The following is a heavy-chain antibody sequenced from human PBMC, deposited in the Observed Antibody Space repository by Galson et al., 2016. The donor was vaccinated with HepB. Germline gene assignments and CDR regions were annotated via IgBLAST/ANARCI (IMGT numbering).Heavy chain of an antibody. V-gene: IGHV3-23*01. CDR2: LVGRGDRT. CDR1: GFTFSNYA. Sequence: SLRLSCAASGFTFSNYAMSWVRQAPGKGLEWISGLVGRGDRTYNADSVKGRFTITRDNSKNTLYLQMNSLRVEDTAIYDCAKGRREIDQDFDYWGQGNLVTVSS. J-gene: IGHJ4*02. CDR3: AKGRREIDQDFDY. D-gene: IGHD5-24*01.